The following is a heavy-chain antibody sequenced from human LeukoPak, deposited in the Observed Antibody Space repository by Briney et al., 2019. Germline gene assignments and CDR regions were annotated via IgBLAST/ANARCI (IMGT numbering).Heavy chain of an antibody. CDR2: IRRKSDGGTT. Sequence: GGSLRLSCGASGFTVSNTGMSWVRQAPGKGLEWVGRIRRKSDGGTTDYAAPVKGRFTISREDSKNTLHLEMNSLNTEDTAVYYCITDKNSGWFGIFDSWGQGTLVTVSS. CDR1: GFTVSNTG. CDR3: ITDKNSGWFGIFDS. J-gene: IGHJ4*02. V-gene: IGHV3-15*01. D-gene: IGHD6-19*01.